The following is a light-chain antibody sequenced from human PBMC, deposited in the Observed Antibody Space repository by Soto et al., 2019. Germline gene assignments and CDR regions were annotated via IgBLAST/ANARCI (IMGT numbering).Light chain of an antibody. CDR1: QSIAIW. J-gene: IGKJ1*01. CDR3: QQYNSHSKT. Sequence: DIRMTQSPSTLSAAVGDRVTITCRASQSIAIWLAWYHQKPGKAPKALIYDASNLASGVPSRFSGSGSGTEFTLTISSLQPDDFATFYCQQYNSHSKTFGQGTKVEIK. CDR2: DAS. V-gene: IGKV1-5*01.